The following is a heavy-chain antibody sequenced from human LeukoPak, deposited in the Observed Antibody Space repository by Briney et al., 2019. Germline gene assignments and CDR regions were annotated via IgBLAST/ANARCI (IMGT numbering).Heavy chain of an antibody. D-gene: IGHD5-18*01. Sequence: GGSLRLSCAASGFTFSSYAMSWVRQAAGKGLEWVSAISGSGGSTYYADSVKGRLTISRDNSKNTLYLQMNSLRAEDTAVYYCAKATKTWIQLFFDYWGQGTLVTVSS. J-gene: IGHJ4*02. CDR3: AKATKTWIQLFFDY. V-gene: IGHV3-23*01. CDR2: ISGSGGST. CDR1: GFTFSSYA.